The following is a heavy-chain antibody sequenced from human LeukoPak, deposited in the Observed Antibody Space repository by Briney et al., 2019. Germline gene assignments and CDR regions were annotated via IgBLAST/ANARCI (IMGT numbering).Heavy chain of an antibody. CDR3: ARSDYGDYESHFDY. J-gene: IGHJ4*02. D-gene: IGHD4-17*01. V-gene: IGHV3-30*04. Sequence: GSLRLSCAASGFTFSSCAMHWVRQAPGKGLEWVAVISYDGSNKYYADSVKGRFTISRDNSKNTLYLQMNSLRAEDTAVYYCARSDYGDYESHFDYWGQGTLVTVSS. CDR2: ISYDGSNK. CDR1: GFTFSSCA.